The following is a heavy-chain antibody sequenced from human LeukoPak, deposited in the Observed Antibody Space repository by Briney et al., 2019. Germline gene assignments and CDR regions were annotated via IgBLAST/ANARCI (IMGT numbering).Heavy chain of an antibody. Sequence: GGSLRLSCAASGFKFSSYGMHWVRQAPGKGLEWVSSISASAAMTYYADSVKGRFTVSRDNSNNRLYLQMSGLTAADTAVYYCAKDRSIGTYYTFDHWGQGTLVTVSS. J-gene: IGHJ4*02. CDR1: GFKFSSYG. CDR2: ISASAAMT. CDR3: AKDRSIGTYYTFDH. D-gene: IGHD1-26*01. V-gene: IGHV3-23*01.